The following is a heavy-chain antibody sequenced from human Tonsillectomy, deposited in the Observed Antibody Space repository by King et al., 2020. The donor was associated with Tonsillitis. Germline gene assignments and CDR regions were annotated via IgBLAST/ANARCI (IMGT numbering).Heavy chain of an antibody. J-gene: IGHJ5*02. V-gene: IGHV5-51*01. D-gene: IGHD2-2*01. Sequence: QLVQSGAEVKKPGESLKISCKASGYIFTSYWIAWVRQMPGRGLEWMGIIYPGNSDTRYSPSFQGLFTISADTSISTTYVQWSSLKASDTAIYYCARVTCSSSPCRWVNWFDPWRQGTLVTVSS. CDR2: IYPGNSDT. CDR1: GYIFTSYW. CDR3: ARVTCSSSPCRWVNWFDP.